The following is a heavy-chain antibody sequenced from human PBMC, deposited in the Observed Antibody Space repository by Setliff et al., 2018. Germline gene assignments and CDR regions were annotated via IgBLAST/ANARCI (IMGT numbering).Heavy chain of an antibody. D-gene: IGHD3-16*01. CDR2: INTYSGAT. V-gene: IGHV1-18*01. CDR3: AKQGDLAFDY. J-gene: IGHJ4*02. Sequence: ASVKVSCKTSGYTFINYGLSWMRQAPGQGLEWMGNINTYSGATNYAHKFQGRVTMTTDTSITTAYMELSSLTSDDTAIYYCAKQGDLAFDYWGQGTQVTVSS. CDR1: GYTFINYG.